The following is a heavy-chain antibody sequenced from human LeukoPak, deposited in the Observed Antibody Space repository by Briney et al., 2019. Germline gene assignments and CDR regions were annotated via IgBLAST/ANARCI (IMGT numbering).Heavy chain of an antibody. V-gene: IGHV3-9*01. J-gene: IGHJ4*02. D-gene: IGHD2-15*01. CDR3: AKNRGTGYCSGGSCKREFDY. Sequence: GGSLRLSCAASGFTFDDYAMHWVRQAPGKGLEWVSGISWNGGSIGYADSVKGRFTISRDNAKNSLYLQMNSLRPEDTALYYCAKNRGTGYCSGGSCKREFDYWGQGTLVTVSS. CDR2: ISWNGGSI. CDR1: GFTFDDYA.